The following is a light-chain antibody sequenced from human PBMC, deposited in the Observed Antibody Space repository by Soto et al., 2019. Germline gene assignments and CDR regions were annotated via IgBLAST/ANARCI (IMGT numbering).Light chain of an antibody. CDR2: DAS. Sequence: EIVWMQSPGTLSLSPGERSTLSCMASQSVSSSYLAWYQQKPGQAPRLRIYDASNRATGIPARFSGSGSGTDFTLTISSLEPEDFAVYYCQQRSNGTLCTFGQGTKVDTK. V-gene: IGKV3D-20*02. CDR1: QSVSSSY. CDR3: QQRSNGTLCT. J-gene: IGKJ1*01.